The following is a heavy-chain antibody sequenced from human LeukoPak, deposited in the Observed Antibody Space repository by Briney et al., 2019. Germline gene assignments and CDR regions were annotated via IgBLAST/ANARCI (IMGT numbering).Heavy chain of an antibody. CDR3: ARGGPPGYYYDYYMDV. J-gene: IGHJ6*03. CDR1: GGAISSSDYY. CDR2: IYHSGSS. V-gene: IGHV4-39*07. Sequence: SETLSLTCTVSGGAISSSDYYWGWVRQPPGKGLEWIGSIYHSGSSYDNPSLKSRVAISVDTSKNQFSLKMSSVTAADTAVYFCARGGPPGYYYDYYMDVWGKGTTVTISS.